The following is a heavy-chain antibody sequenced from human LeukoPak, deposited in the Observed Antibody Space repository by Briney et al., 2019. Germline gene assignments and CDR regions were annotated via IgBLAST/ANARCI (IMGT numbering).Heavy chain of an antibody. D-gene: IGHD2-2*01. CDR2: IIPIFGTA. CDR1: GGTFNSYA. V-gene: IGHV1-69*13. Sequence: ASVKVSCKASGGTFNSYAISWVRQAAGQGLEWMGGIIPIFGTANYAQKFQGRVTITADESTSTAYMELSSLRSEDTAVYYCGRADCSSTSCYLNPPYYYYGMDVWGKGTTVTVSS. J-gene: IGHJ6*04. CDR3: GRADCSSTSCYLNPPYYYYGMDV.